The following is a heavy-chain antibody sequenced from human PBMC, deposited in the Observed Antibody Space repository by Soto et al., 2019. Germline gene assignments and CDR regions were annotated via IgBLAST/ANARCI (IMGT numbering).Heavy chain of an antibody. CDR1: SYTFTSYY. V-gene: IGHV1-46*01. D-gene: IGHD1-26*01. CDR2: INPHGGST. CDR3: ARSSGGNFGIIIEGTNWFAP. Sequence: ASVPVSFLAPSYTFTSYYINWVRQAPGQGLEWMGVINPHGGSTAYAQKFKGRVTLTRDTSANTVYMEVSGLTSEDTAMYYCARSSGGNFGIIIEGTNWFAPWGQGTLVTVSS. J-gene: IGHJ5*02.